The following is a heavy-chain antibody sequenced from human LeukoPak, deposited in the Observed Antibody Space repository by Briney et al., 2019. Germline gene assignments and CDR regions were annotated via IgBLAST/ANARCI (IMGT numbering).Heavy chain of an antibody. Sequence: GGSLRLSCAASGFTFSSYAMHWVRQAPGKGLEWVAVISYDGSNKYYADSVKGRFTISRDNSKNTLYLQMNSLRAEDTAVYYCARDSLTYSSGWGSDASDIWGQGTMVTVSS. D-gene: IGHD6-19*01. J-gene: IGHJ3*02. CDR3: ARDSLTYSSGWGSDASDI. V-gene: IGHV3-30-3*01. CDR1: GFTFSSYA. CDR2: ISYDGSNK.